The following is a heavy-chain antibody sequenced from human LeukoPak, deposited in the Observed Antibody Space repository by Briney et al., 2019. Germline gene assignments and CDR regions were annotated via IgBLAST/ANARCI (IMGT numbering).Heavy chain of an antibody. CDR1: GGTFSSYT. J-gene: IGHJ4*02. D-gene: IGHD2-21*01. Sequence: SVKVSCKASGGTFSSYTISWVRQAPGQGLEWMGRIIPILGIANYAQKFQGRVTITADKSTSTAYMELSSLRSEDTAVYYCARGPYLLRYFDYWGQGTLVAVSS. CDR3: ARGPYLLRYFDY. V-gene: IGHV1-69*02. CDR2: IIPILGIA.